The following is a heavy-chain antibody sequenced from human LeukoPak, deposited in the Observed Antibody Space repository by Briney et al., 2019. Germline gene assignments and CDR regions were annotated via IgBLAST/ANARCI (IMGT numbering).Heavy chain of an antibody. CDR2: ISSSSSYI. CDR3: ARSYGSGSCFDY. V-gene: IGHV3-21*01. Sequence: GVPLRLSCAASGFTFSSYSRNWVRQAPGKGLEWVSSISSSSSYIYYADSVKGRFTISRDNAKNSLYLQMNSLRAEDTAVYYCARSYGSGSCFDYWGQGTLVTVSS. J-gene: IGHJ4*02. D-gene: IGHD3-10*01. CDR1: GFTFSSYS.